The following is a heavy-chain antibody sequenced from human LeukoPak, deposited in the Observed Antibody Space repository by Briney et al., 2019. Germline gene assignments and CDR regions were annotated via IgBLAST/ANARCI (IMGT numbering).Heavy chain of an antibody. D-gene: IGHD3-3*01. CDR1: GFTFSSYG. CDR3: AKDITIFGVFYYFDY. V-gene: IGHV3-30*02. CDR2: IRYDGSNK. Sequence: PGGSLRLSCAASGFTFSSYGMHWVRQAPGKGLEWVAFIRYDGSNKYYADSVKGRFTISRDNSKNTLYLQMNSLRAEDTAVYYCAKDITIFGVFYYFDYWGQGTLVTVPS. J-gene: IGHJ4*02.